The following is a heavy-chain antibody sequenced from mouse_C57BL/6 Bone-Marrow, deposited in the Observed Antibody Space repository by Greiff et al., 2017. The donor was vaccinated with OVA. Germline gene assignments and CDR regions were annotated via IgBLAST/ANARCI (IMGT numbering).Heavy chain of an antibody. J-gene: IGHJ3*01. CDR3: AREGLTLLPELRIAY. CDR2: ISDGGSYT. Sequence: EVQVVESGGGLVKPGGSLKLSCAASGFTFSSYAMSWVRQTPEKRLEWVATISDGGSYTYYPDNVKGRFTISRDNAKNNLYLQMSHLKSEDTAMYYCAREGLTLLPELRIAYWGQGTLVTVSA. CDR1: GFTFSSYA. D-gene: IGHD2-1*01. V-gene: IGHV5-4*01.